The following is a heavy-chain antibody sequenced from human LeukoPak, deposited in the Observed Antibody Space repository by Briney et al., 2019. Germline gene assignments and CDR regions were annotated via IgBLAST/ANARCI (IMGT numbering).Heavy chain of an antibody. D-gene: IGHD6-13*01. Sequence: SETLSLTCTVSGGSISSHYWSWIRQPPGKGLEGIGYIYYSGSTNYNPSLKSRVTISVDTSKNQFSLKLRSVTAADTAVYYCARQSSSWTYYFDYWGQGTLVTVSS. CDR2: IYYSGST. CDR1: GGSISSHY. J-gene: IGHJ4*02. V-gene: IGHV4-59*08. CDR3: ARQSSSWTYYFDY.